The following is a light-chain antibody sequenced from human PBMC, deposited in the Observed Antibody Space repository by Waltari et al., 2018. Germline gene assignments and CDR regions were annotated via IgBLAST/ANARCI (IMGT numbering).Light chain of an antibody. V-gene: IGKV1-5*03. J-gene: IGKJ2*01. CDR2: RAS. CDR3: QQYNSESYT. Sequence: DIQMTQSPSTLSASVGDRVTITCRAKESITNWLAWYKHTPGKAPKLLIYRASTLERGVPSRCSGSGAGTEFTLTISSLQPDDFATYYCQQYNSESYTFGQGTKLEIK. CDR1: ESITNW.